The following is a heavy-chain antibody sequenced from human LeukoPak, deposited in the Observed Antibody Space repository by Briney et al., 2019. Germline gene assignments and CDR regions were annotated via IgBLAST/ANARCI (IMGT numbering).Heavy chain of an antibody. V-gene: IGHV4-39*01. CDR2: IYYSGST. CDR3: ARHPPRDGSAFDY. Sequence: SETLSLTCTVSGGSISSSSYYWGWIRQPPGKGLEWIASIYYSGSTYYNPSLKSRLTISVDTSKNQFSLKLSSVTAADTAVYYCARHPPRDGSAFDYWGQGTLVTVSS. CDR1: GGSISSSSYY. J-gene: IGHJ4*02.